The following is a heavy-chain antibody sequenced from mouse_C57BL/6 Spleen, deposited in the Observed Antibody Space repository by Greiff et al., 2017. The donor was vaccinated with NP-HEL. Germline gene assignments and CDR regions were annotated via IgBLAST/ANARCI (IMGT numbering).Heavy chain of an antibody. J-gene: IGHJ1*03. CDR1: GYTFTSYW. D-gene: IGHD2-12*01. CDR2: IDPSDSYT. Sequence: QVQLQQPGAELVKPGASVKLSCKASGYTFTSYWMQWVKQRPGQGLEWIGEIDPSDSYTNYNQKFKGKATLTVDTSSSTAYMQLSSLTSEDSAVYYCARNLRRDWYFDVWGTGTTVTVSS. CDR3: ARNLRRDWYFDV. V-gene: IGHV1-50*01.